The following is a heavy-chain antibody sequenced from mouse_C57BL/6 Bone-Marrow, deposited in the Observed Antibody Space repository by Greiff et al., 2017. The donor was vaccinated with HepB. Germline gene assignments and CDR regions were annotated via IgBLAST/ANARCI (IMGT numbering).Heavy chain of an antibody. V-gene: IGHV1-82*01. J-gene: IGHJ3*01. CDR2: IYPGDGDT. CDR1: GYAFSSSW. D-gene: IGHD2-4*01. Sequence: VQLQQSGPELVKPGASVKISCKASGYAFSSSWMNWVKQRPGKGLEWIGRIYPGDGDTNYNGKFKGKATLTADKSSSTAYMQLSSLTSEDSAVYFCAREGYYFDYWGQGTLVTVSA. CDR3: AREGYYFDY.